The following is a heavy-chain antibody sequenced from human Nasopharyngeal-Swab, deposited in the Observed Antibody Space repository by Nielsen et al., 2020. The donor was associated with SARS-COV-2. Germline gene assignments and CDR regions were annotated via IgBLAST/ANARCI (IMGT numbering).Heavy chain of an antibody. V-gene: IGHV4-4*07. J-gene: IGHJ6*01. D-gene: IGHD1-1*01. CDR3: ARSGTTKYGLDV. Sequence: SQTLSLTCSVSGGSIIGYFLSWIRQLAGEGLEWIGRVYTSGSTNYNTSLKSRVPISIDMSKNQFSLKLRSVTAADTAFYYCARSGTTKYGLDVWGQGTTVIVSS. CDR2: VYTSGST. CDR1: GGSIIGYF.